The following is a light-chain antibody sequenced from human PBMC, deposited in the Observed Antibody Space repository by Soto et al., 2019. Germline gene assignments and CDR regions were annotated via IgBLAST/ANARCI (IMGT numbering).Light chain of an antibody. CDR2: EVS. J-gene: IGLJ1*01. Sequence: QSALTQPPSVSGSPGQSVTISCTGTSSDVGSYNRVSWYQQPPGTAPKLLIYEVSNRPSGVPDRFSGSKSGNTASLTISGLQAEDEADYYCRSYTSSSTYVFGFGTTVTVL. CDR3: RSYTSSSTYV. V-gene: IGLV2-18*02. CDR1: SSDVGSYNR.